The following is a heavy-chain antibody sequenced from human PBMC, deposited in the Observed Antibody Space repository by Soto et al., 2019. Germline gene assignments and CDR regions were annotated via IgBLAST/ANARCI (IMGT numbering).Heavy chain of an antibody. J-gene: IGHJ4*02. Sequence: GGSLRLSCAASGSTFSNAWMNWVRQAPGKGLEWVGRIKSKTDGGTTDYAAPVKGRFTISRDDSKNTLYLQMNSLKTEDTAVYYCTTTSSGWSKGDFDYWGQGTLVTVS. CDR3: TTTSSGWSKGDFDY. CDR2: IKSKTDGGTT. D-gene: IGHD6-19*01. V-gene: IGHV3-15*07. CDR1: GSTFSNAW.